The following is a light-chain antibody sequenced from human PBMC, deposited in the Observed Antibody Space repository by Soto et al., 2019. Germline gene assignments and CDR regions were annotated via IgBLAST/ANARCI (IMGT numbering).Light chain of an antibody. J-gene: IGKJ1*01. Sequence: DIQMTQSPSTLSASVGDRVTITCRASQSISSWLAWYQQKPGKAPKLLIYKASSLESGVPSRFSGSGSGTEFTLTICSLQRDDFATYYCQQFNNYPWTFGQGTRVEIK. V-gene: IGKV1-5*03. CDR1: QSISSW. CDR3: QQFNNYPWT. CDR2: KAS.